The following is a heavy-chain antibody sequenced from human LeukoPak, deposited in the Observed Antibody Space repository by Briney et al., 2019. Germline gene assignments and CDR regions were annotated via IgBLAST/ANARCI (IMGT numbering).Heavy chain of an antibody. CDR2: ISYDGSNK. J-gene: IGHJ1*01. CDR3: AREYDYGGNRPGCFQH. V-gene: IGHV3-30*04. CDR1: GFTFSSYA. Sequence: GGSLRLSCAASGFTFSSYAMHWVRQASGKGLEWVAVISYDGSNKYYADSVKGRFTISRDNSKNTLYLQMNSLRAEDTAVYYCAREYDYGGNRPGCFQHWGQGTLVIVSS. D-gene: IGHD4-23*01.